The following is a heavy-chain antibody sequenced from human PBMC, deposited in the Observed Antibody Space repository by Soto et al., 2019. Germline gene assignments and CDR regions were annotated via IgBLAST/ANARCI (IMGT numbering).Heavy chain of an antibody. CDR1: GGSISSYY. D-gene: IGHD5-18*01. CDR3: AGLPQLWLSGFDY. Sequence: PSETLSLTCTVSGGSISSYYWSWIRQPPGKGLEWIGYIYYSGSTNYNPPLKSRVTISVDTSKNQFSLKLSSVTAADTAVYYWAGLPQLWLSGFDYWGQGTRVTVSS. CDR2: IYYSGST. J-gene: IGHJ4*02. V-gene: IGHV4-59*01.